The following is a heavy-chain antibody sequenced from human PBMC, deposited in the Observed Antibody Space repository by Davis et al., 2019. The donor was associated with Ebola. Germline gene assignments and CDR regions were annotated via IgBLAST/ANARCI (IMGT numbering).Heavy chain of an antibody. CDR2: ISGSGGST. J-gene: IGHJ4*02. CDR1: GFTFSSYA. CDR3: AKNLFGRSSFGEF. V-gene: IGHV3-23*01. Sequence: GESLKISCAASGFTFSSYAMSWVRQAPGKGLEWVSGISGSGGSTYYADSVKGRFTTSRDNSRNTLYLQMNSLRAEDTAVYYCAKNLFGRSSFGEFWGQGTLVTVSS. D-gene: IGHD3-10*01.